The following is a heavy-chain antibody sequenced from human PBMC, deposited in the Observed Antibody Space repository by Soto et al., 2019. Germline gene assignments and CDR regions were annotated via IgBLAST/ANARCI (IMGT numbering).Heavy chain of an antibody. D-gene: IGHD1-1*01. Sequence: QVQLVESGGGVVQPGRSLTLSCAASGFPFSTYGMHWVRQAPAKGLEWVAVIYDDGSDKYYADSVKGRFTVSRDNSKNKLYLQMNSLRAEDKAVYYCATDRHNEVVYYFDSWGQGTLVTVSS. CDR3: ATDRHNEVVYYFDS. CDR2: IYDDGSDK. CDR1: GFPFSTYG. V-gene: IGHV3-30*03. J-gene: IGHJ4*02.